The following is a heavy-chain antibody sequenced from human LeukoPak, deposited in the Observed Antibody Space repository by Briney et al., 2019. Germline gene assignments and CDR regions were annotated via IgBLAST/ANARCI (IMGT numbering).Heavy chain of an antibody. J-gene: IGHJ6*03. CDR2: ISYDGSNK. V-gene: IGHV3-30*04. D-gene: IGHD2-2*01. Sequence: GGSLRLSCAASGFTFSNYAMHWVRQAPGKGLEWVAVISYDGSNKYYADPVKGRFTISRDNSKNTLYLQMNSLRAEDTAVYYCAKDGRGCSSTSCYYYYMDVWGKGTTVTVSS. CDR1: GFTFSNYA. CDR3: AKDGRGCSSTSCYYYYMDV.